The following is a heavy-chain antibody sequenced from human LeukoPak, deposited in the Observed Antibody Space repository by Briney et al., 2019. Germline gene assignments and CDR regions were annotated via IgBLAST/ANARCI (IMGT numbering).Heavy chain of an antibody. CDR1: GYTFTGYY. CDR2: INPNSGGT. CDR3: ARDPRPPPQLEFDY. D-gene: IGHD6-13*01. J-gene: IGHJ4*02. Sequence: GASVKVSCKASGYTFTGYYMHWVRQAPGEGLEWMGWINPNSGGTNYAQKFQGRVTMTRDTSISTAYMELSRLRSDDTAVYYCARDPRPPPQLEFDYWGQGTLVTVSS. V-gene: IGHV1-2*02.